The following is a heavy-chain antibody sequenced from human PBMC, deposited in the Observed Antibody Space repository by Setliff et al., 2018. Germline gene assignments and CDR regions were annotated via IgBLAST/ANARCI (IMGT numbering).Heavy chain of an antibody. V-gene: IGHV3-23*01. CDR3: ALAYCRSTTCHPLYY. D-gene: IGHD2-2*01. Sequence: PGGSLRLSCAASGFTFSYAWMNWVRQAPGQGLEWVSGIRGRGGSTYYIDSVRGRFTVSRDNSKNTLYLQMNSLKADDTAVYYCALAYCRSTTCHPLYYWGQGTLVTVSS. J-gene: IGHJ4*02. CDR2: IRGRGGST. CDR1: GFTFSYAW.